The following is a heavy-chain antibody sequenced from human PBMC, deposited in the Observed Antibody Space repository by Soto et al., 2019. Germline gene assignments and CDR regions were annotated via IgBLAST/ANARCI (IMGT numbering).Heavy chain of an antibody. CDR2: IYYTGST. Sequence: PSETLSLTCTVSGSSISPFYWSWIRQPPGKGLEWIGYIYYTGSTKYNPSLKSRVTLSLGTSRSQLSLKLSSVTAADTAVYYCTRVGGYSGDYPNFDYWGPGTLVTVSS. J-gene: IGHJ4*02. CDR1: GSSISPFY. V-gene: IGHV4-59*01. CDR3: TRVGGYSGDYPNFDY. D-gene: IGHD4-17*01.